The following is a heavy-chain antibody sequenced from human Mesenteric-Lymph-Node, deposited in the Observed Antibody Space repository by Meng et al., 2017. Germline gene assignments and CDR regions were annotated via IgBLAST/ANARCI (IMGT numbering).Heavy chain of an antibody. V-gene: IGHV3-21*01. CDR2: ISNSGSYI. Sequence: GESLKISCAGSGFTFSNNDMNWVRQAPGKGLEWVSYISNSGSYIYYADSVKGRFTISRDNAKNSLYLQMNSLRAEDTAVYYCARDLEYYYDSSGWETFDYWGQGTLVTVSS. CDR3: ARDLEYYYDSSGWETFDY. J-gene: IGHJ4*02. D-gene: IGHD3-22*01. CDR1: GFTFSNND.